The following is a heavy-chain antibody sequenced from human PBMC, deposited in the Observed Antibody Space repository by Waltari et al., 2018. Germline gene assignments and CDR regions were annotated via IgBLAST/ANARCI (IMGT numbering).Heavy chain of an antibody. D-gene: IGHD3-22*01. CDR1: GGTFSSYA. V-gene: IGHV1-69*01. Sequence: QVQLVQSGAEVKKPGSSVKVYCKAYGGTFSSYAISWVRQAPGQGPEWMGGSIPIFGKANYTHKFQGRVTITADESTSTAYMELSSLRSEDTAVYYCARESGGRYYDSSGYRVYYFDYWGQGTLVTVSS. CDR3: ARESGGRYYDSSGYRVYYFDY. CDR2: SIPIFGKA. J-gene: IGHJ4*02.